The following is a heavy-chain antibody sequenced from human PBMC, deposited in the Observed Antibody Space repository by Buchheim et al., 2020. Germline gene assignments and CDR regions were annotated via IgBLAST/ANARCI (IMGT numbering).Heavy chain of an antibody. CDR3: ARDLMTTVTTFDY. CDR1: GFTFSSYA. Sequence: VQLLESGGGLVQPGGSLRLSCAASGFTFSSYAMSWVRQAPGKGLEWVAVIWYDGSNKYYADSVKGRFTISRDNSKNTLYLQMNSLRAEDTAVYYCARDLMTTVTTFDYWGQGTL. V-gene: IGHV3-33*08. CDR2: IWYDGSNK. D-gene: IGHD4-17*01. J-gene: IGHJ4*02.